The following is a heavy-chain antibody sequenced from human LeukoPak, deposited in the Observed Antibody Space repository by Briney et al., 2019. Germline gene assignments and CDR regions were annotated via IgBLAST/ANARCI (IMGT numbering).Heavy chain of an antibody. CDR2: IGSSSSTI. Sequence: PGGSLRLSCAAPGFTFSSYSMNWVRQAPGKGLEWVSYIGSSSSTIYYADSVKGRFTISRDNAKNSLYLQMNSLRAEDTAVYYCARDPRFYDFDIWGQGTMVTVSS. CDR3: ARDPRFYDFDI. J-gene: IGHJ3*02. D-gene: IGHD3-16*01. CDR1: GFTFSSYS. V-gene: IGHV3-48*01.